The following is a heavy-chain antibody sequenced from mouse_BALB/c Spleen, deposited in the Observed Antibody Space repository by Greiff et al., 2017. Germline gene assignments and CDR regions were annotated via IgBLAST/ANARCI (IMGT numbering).Heavy chain of an antibody. Sequence: QVQLKQSGAELVRPGTSVKISCKASGYAFTNYWLGWVKQRPGHGLEWIGDIYPGSGNTYYNEKFKGKATLTADKSSSTAYMQLSSLTSEDSAVYFCAAYYGNYVFDYWGQGTTLTVSS. D-gene: IGHD2-10*01. V-gene: IGHV1-63*01. CDR2: IYPGSGNT. J-gene: IGHJ2*01. CDR1: GYAFTNYW. CDR3: AAYYGNYVFDY.